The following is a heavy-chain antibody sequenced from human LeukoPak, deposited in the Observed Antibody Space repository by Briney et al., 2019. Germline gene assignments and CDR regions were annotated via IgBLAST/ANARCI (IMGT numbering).Heavy chain of an antibody. D-gene: IGHD3-3*01. CDR3: VRGSRSGAWFDC. V-gene: IGHV3-72*01. CDR1: GFTFSSYA. Sequence: GSLRLSCAASGFTFSSYAMSWVRQAPGKGLEWVGRSRNKANSYSTEYAASVKGRFTISRDDSKNSLYLQMNSLKTEDTAVYYCVRGSRSGAWFDCWGQGTLVTVSS. CDR2: SRNKANSYST. J-gene: IGHJ4*02.